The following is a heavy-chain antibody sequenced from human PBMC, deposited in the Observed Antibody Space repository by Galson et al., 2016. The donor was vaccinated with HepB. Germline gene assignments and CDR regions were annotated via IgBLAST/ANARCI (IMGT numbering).Heavy chain of an antibody. CDR3: VRSAFGDWHSV. J-gene: IGHJ4*02. CDR1: GFAFVDFH. Sequence: SLRLSCAASGFAFVDFHMSWIRQAPGKGPQWVAYISGSGSVIYYEDSVRGRFTISKDNAKNLLYLQWSSLRVEDTAVYYCVRSAFGDWHSVWGQGTKVTVSS. D-gene: IGHD1-7*01. CDR2: ISGSGSVI. V-gene: IGHV3-11*01.